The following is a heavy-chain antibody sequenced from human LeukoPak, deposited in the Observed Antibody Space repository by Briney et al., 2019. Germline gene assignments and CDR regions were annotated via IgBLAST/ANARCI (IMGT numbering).Heavy chain of an antibody. CDR2: ISSSSSYI. D-gene: IGHD3-10*01. CDR1: GFTFSSYS. CDR3: AREGYYGSGSYYNPFDY. J-gene: IGHJ4*02. V-gene: IGHV3-21*01. Sequence: PGGSLRLSCAASGFTFSSYSMNWVRQAPGKGLEWASSISSSSSYIYYADSVKGRFTTSRDNAKNSLYLQMNSLRAEDTAVYYCAREGYYGSGSYYNPFDYWGQGTLVTVSS.